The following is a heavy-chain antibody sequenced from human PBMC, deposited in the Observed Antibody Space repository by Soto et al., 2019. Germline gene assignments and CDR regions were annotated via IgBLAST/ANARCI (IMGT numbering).Heavy chain of an antibody. J-gene: IGHJ4*02. Sequence: PGGSLRLSCAASGFNFSDHYMSWIRQAPGKGLEWVSYISGSSRYTNFADSVKGRFTISRDNAKNSLYLQMNSLRAEDTAVHYCARHTSGWHYYDYWGQGTPVTVSS. CDR2: ISGSSRYT. V-gene: IGHV3-11*06. CDR3: ARHTSGWHYYDY. CDR1: GFNFSDHY. D-gene: IGHD6-19*01.